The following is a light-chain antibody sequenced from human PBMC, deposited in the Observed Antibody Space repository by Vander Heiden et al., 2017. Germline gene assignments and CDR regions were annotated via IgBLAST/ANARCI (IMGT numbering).Light chain of an antibody. Sequence: QMTQPPSSLSASVGDRVTITCRASQSISSYLNWYQQKPGKAPKLLIYAASSLQSGVPSRFSGSGSGTDFTLTISSLQPEDFATYYCQQSYSTPYTFGQGTKLEIK. J-gene: IGKJ2*01. V-gene: IGKV1-39*01. CDR3: QQSYSTPYT. CDR2: AAS. CDR1: QSISSY.